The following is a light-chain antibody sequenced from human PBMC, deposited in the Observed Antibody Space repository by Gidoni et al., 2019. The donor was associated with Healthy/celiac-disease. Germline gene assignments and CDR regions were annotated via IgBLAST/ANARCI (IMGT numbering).Light chain of an antibody. V-gene: IGKV1-8*01. CDR3: QQYYSYPPYT. J-gene: IGKJ2*01. Sequence: AIRITQSPSSLSASTGDRATITCRASQGISSYLAWYQQKPGKAPKLLIYAASTLQSGVPSRFSGSGSGTDFTLTISCLQSEDFATYYCQQYYSYPPYTFGQGTKLEIK. CDR1: QGISSY. CDR2: AAS.